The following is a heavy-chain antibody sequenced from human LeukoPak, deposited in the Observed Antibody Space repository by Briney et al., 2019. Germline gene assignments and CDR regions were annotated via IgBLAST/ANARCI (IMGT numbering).Heavy chain of an antibody. J-gene: IGHJ6*03. Sequence: ASVKVSCKASGYTFTSYAMNWVRQAPGQGLEWMGWINTNTGNPTYAQGFTGRFVFSLDTSVSTAYLQISSLKAEDTAVYYCARELDTAMVGYYYYYYMDVWGKGTTVTVSS. CDR3: ARELDTAMVGYYYYYYMDV. D-gene: IGHD5-18*01. CDR2: INTNTGNP. CDR1: GYTFTSYA. V-gene: IGHV7-4-1*02.